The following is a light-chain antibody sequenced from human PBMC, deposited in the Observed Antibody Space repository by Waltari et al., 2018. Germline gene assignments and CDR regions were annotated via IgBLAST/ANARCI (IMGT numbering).Light chain of an antibody. CDR3: QQYDNLPPL. Sequence: DIQMTQSPSSLSASVGDRVTITCQASQDISNYLNWYQQKPGKAPKLLIYDASNLETGVPSRFSGSGSGTDFTCTISSLQPEDIATYYCQQYDNLPPLFGGGTKVEIK. J-gene: IGKJ4*01. CDR1: QDISNY. V-gene: IGKV1-33*01. CDR2: DAS.